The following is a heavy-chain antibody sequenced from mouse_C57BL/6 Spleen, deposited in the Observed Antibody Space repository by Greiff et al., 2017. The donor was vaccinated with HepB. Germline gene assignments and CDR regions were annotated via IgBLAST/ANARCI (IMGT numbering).Heavy chain of an antibody. CDR1: GFTFTDYY. D-gene: IGHD2-5*01. CDR3: AGFPSYYSNFWFAY. Sequence: EVMLVESGGGLVQPGGSLSLSCAASGFTFTDYYMSWVRQPPGKALEWLGFIRTKANGYTTEYSASVKGRFTISRDNSQNILYLQMNALRAEDSATYYCAGFPSYYSNFWFAYWGQGTLVTVSA. J-gene: IGHJ3*01. CDR2: IRTKANGYTT. V-gene: IGHV7-3*01.